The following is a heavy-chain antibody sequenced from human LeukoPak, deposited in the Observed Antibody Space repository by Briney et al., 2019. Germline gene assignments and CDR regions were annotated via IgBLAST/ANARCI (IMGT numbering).Heavy chain of an antibody. J-gene: IGHJ4*02. Sequence: PGGSLRLSCAASGFTFSSHSMSWVRQAPGRGLEWVSAVSGGGDSIYYADSVKGRFTISRDNSRNTVYLQMSSLRAEDTALYYCAKDSAHSYYYGSGSYYQFWGQGTLVTVSS. D-gene: IGHD3-10*01. CDR3: AKDSAHSYYYGSGSYYQF. V-gene: IGHV3-23*01. CDR1: GFTFSSHS. CDR2: VSGGGDSI.